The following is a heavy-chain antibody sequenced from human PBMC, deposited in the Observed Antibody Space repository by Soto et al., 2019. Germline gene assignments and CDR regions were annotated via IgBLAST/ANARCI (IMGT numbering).Heavy chain of an antibody. CDR1: GYTSTSYA. CDR3: ARDLGVTAGWYFDL. Sequence: ASVKVSCKASGYTSTSYAMHWVRQAPGQRLEWMGWINAGNGNTKYSQKFQGRVTITRDTSASTAYMELSSLRSEDTAVYYCARDLGVTAGWYFDLWGRGTLVTVSS. J-gene: IGHJ2*01. CDR2: INAGNGNT. V-gene: IGHV1-3*01. D-gene: IGHD2-21*02.